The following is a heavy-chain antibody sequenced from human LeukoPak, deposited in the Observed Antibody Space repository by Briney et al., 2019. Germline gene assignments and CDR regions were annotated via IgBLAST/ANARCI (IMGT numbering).Heavy chain of an antibody. CDR2: ISSSSSYI. Sequence: PGGSLRLSCAASGFTFSSHSMNWVRQAPGKGLEWVSSISSSSSYIYYADSVKGRFTISRDNAKNSLYLQMNSLRAEDTAVYYCARGIGKMVRGVIFDYWGQGTLVTVSS. CDR3: ARGIGKMVRGVIFDY. CDR1: GFTFSSHS. D-gene: IGHD3-10*01. J-gene: IGHJ4*02. V-gene: IGHV3-21*01.